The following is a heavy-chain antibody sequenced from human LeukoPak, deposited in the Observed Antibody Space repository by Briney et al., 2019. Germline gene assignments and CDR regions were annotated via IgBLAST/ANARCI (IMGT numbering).Heavy chain of an antibody. Sequence: SETLSLTCTVSGGSISSSTYYWGWIRQPPGKGLEWIGSIYYSGRTYYNPSLKSRVTISVDTSNNQFSLILSSVTATDTAIYYCARVRSVSNWLDPWGQGTLVTVS. V-gene: IGHV4-39*01. CDR1: GGSISSSTYY. D-gene: IGHD6-19*01. J-gene: IGHJ5*02. CDR3: ARVRSVSNWLDP. CDR2: IYYSGRT.